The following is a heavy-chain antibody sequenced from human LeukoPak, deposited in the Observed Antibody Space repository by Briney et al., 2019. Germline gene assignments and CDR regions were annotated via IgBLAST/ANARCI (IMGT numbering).Heavy chain of an antibody. CDR3: ARGYCSGGSCYSVYNWFDT. J-gene: IGHJ5*02. Sequence: GASVKVSCKASGYTFTSYDINWVRQATGQGLESMGWMNPNSGNTGYAQKFQGRVTMTRNTSISTAYMELSSLRSVDAAVYYCARGYCSGGSCYSVYNWFDTWGQGTLVTVFS. V-gene: IGHV1-8*01. CDR1: GYTFTSYD. CDR2: MNPNSGNT. D-gene: IGHD2-15*01.